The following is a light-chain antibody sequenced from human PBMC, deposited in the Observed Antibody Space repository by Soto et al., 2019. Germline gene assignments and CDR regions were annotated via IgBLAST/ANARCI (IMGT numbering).Light chain of an antibody. Sequence: EIVMTQSPATLSVSPGERATLSCRASQSVFSNLAWYQQKPGQAPRLLIYGASTRATGIPARFSGSGSGTEFTITISSLQSEDFAVYYCQQYNTWWTFGQGTKVEIK. CDR3: QQYNTWWT. CDR2: GAS. CDR1: QSVFSN. J-gene: IGKJ1*01. V-gene: IGKV3-15*01.